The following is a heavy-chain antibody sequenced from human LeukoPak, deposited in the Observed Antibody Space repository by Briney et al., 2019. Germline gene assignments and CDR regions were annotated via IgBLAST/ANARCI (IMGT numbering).Heavy chain of an antibody. V-gene: IGHV4-38-2*01. Sequence: SETLSLTCAVSGYSISSGYYWGWIRPPPGKGLEWIGTIYHSGSTYYNPSLKSRVTISVDTSKNQFSLKLTSVTAADTAVCYCARVRGYCSSTICYRYYFDYWGQGTLVTVSS. CDR1: GYSISSGYY. CDR3: ARVRGYCSSTICYRYYFDY. CDR2: IYHSGST. J-gene: IGHJ4*02. D-gene: IGHD2-2*01.